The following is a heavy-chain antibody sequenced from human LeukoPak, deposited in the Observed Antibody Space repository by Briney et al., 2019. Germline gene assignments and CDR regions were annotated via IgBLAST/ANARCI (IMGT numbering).Heavy chain of an antibody. Sequence: GGSLRLSCAASGFTFSDYSMNWVRQAPGKGLEWVAYIKSNIYYADSVKGRFTISRDNARNLLFLQMNTLTADDTAVYFCARDDTSSWYQEYWGQGTLVTVSS. CDR3: ARDDTSSWYQEY. CDR2: IKSNI. D-gene: IGHD6-13*01. CDR1: GFTFSDYS. V-gene: IGHV3-21*06. J-gene: IGHJ4*02.